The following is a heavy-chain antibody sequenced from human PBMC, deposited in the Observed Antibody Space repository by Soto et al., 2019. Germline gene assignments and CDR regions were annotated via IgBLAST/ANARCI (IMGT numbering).Heavy chain of an antibody. CDR3: ASQGTSRWYYYYYMDV. CDR2: INAGNGNT. V-gene: IGHV1-3*01. J-gene: IGHJ6*03. CDR1: GYTFPSYA. D-gene: IGHD1-1*01. Sequence: ASVKVSCKASGYTFPSYAMHWVRQAPGQRLEWMGWINAGNGNTKYSQKFQGRVTITRDTSASTAYMELSSLRSEDTAVYYCASQGTSRWYYYYYMDVWGKGTTVTAP.